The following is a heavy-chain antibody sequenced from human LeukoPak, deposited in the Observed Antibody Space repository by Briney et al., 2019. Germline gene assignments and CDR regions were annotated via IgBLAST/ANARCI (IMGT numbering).Heavy chain of an antibody. CDR1: GFTFSSYA. CDR3: ARDSIGVLYHGSGSFMFDY. CDR2: ISSSSSYI. V-gene: IGHV3-21*01. J-gene: IGHJ4*02. D-gene: IGHD3-10*01. Sequence: GGSLRLSCAASGFTFSSYAMSWVRQAPGKGLEWVSSISSSSSYIYYADSVKGRFTISRDNAKNSLYLQMNSLRAEDTAVYYCARDSIGVLYHGSGSFMFDYWGQGTLVTVSS.